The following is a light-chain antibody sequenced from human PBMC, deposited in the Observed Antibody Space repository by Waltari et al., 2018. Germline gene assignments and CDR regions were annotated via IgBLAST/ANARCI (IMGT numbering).Light chain of an antibody. J-gene: IGLJ3*02. CDR1: SSHIGSNY. V-gene: IGLV1-47*01. CDR3: AAWDDSLWV. CDR2: RNN. Sequence: QSVLTQPPSASGTPGQGVTISCSGSSSHIGSNYVYWYQQLPGTAPKLLIYRNNQRPSGVPDRFSGSKSGTSASLAISGLRSEDEADYYCAAWDDSLWVFGGGTKLTVL.